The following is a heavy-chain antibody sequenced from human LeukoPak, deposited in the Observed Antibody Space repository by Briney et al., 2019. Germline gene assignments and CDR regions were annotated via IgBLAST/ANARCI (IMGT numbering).Heavy chain of an antibody. CDR3: ARDQRWRFNFDS. Sequence: SETLSLTCTVSGGSISSSSYYWGWIRQPPGKGLEWIGSIYYSGSTYYNPSLKSRVTISVGTSKNQFSLKLSSVTAADTAVYYCARDQRWRFNFDSWGQGILVTVSS. J-gene: IGHJ4*02. D-gene: IGHD4-23*01. CDR2: IYYSGST. V-gene: IGHV4-39*07. CDR1: GGSISSSSYY.